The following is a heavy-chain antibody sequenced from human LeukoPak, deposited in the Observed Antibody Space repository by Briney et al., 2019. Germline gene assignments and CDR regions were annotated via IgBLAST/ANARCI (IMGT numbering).Heavy chain of an antibody. D-gene: IGHD6-6*01. CDR2: ITSSSNI. J-gene: IGHJ5*02. CDR3: ARSANPGVHEFDP. Sequence: GGSLRLSCAASGFTFSSYSMAWVRQAPGRGLEWLSYITSSSNINYADSVKGRFTISRDNAKNSLYLQMNSLRDEDTAVYYCARSANPGVHEFDPWGQGTLVTVSS. CDR1: GFTFSSYS. V-gene: IGHV3-48*02.